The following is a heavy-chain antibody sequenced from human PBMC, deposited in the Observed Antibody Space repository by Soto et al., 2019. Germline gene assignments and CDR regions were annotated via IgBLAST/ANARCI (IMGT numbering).Heavy chain of an antibody. CDR1: GFTFSNYA. J-gene: IGHJ5*02. V-gene: IGHV3-23*01. D-gene: IGHD5-12*01. CDR2: ISNSGDNT. CDR3: AKGANDGYNHWFDP. Sequence: GGSLRLSCSGSGFTFSNYAMSWVRQAPGKGLEWVSTISNSGDNTYYANSVKGRFTISRDNFKNTLYLQMNSLGADDTALYYCAKGANDGYNHWFDPWGQGTLVTVSS.